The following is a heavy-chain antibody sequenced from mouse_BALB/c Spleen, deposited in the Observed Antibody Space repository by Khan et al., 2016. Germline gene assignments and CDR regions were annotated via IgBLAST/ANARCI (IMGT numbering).Heavy chain of an antibody. CDR3: VIDTPFAY. J-gene: IGHJ3*01. V-gene: IGHV10S3*01. Sequence: EVQLVETGGGLVQPRGSLKLSCAASGFTFNTNAMNWVRQAPGKGLEWVSRIRSKSSNYATYYADSVKDRFTISRDDSQSMLYLQMNNLKTEDTAMYYCVIDTPFAYWGQGTLVTVSA. CDR1: GFTFNTNA. CDR2: IRSKSSNYAT.